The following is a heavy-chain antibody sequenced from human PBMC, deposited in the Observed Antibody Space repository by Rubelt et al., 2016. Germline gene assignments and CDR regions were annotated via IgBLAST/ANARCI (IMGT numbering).Heavy chain of an antibody. J-gene: IGHJ6*02. V-gene: IGHV4-61*08. CDR2: IYYSGST. CDR3: ARRLGRGYGMDV. Sequence: GSISSGGYSWSWIRQPPGKGLEWIGYIYYSGSTNYNPSLKIRVTISVDTSKNQFSLKLSSVTAADTAVYYCARRLGRGYGMDVWGQGTTVTVSS. CDR1: GSISSGGYS. D-gene: IGHD4-11*01.